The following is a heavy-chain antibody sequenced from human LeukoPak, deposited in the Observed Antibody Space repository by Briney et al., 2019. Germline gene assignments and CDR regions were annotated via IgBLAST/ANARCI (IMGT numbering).Heavy chain of an antibody. Sequence: SETLSLTCTVSGGSISSYYWSWIRQPPGKGLEWIGYIYYSGSTNYNPSLKSRVTISVDMSKNQFSLKLSSVTAADTAVYYCAREGAGALPHYFDYWGQGTLVTVSS. CDR3: AREGAGALPHYFDY. D-gene: IGHD3-10*01. CDR2: IYYSGST. J-gene: IGHJ4*02. CDR1: GGSISSYY. V-gene: IGHV4-59*12.